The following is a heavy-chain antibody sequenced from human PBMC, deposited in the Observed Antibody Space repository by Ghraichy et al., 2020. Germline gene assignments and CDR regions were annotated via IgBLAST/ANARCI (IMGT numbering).Heavy chain of an antibody. D-gene: IGHD2-8*02. CDR2: INSDGSGT. J-gene: IGHJ4*02. CDR1: GFTFSSYW. Sequence: GGSLRLSCTASGFTFSSYWMHWVRQAPGKGLVWVSRINSDGSGTSYADSVKGRFTISRDNAKNTLYLQMNSLRAEDTAVYYFAKGGRGTGDYWGQGTLVTVSS. CDR3: AKGGRGTGDY. V-gene: IGHV3-74*01.